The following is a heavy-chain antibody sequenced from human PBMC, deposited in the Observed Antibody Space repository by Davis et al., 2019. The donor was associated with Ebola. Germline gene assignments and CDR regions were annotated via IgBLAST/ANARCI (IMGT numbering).Heavy chain of an antibody. D-gene: IGHD6-13*01. CDR2: TNWNGGST. J-gene: IGHJ4*02. CDR1: GFTFDDYG. CDR3: ARGHSSTWYGFDY. Sequence: PGGSLRLSCAASGFTFDDYGMNWVRQAPGQGLEWVSGTNWNGGSTAYADSVKGRFTISRDNSKNTPYLQMNSLRAEDTAIYFCARGHSSTWYGFDYWGQGALVPVSS. V-gene: IGHV3-20*04.